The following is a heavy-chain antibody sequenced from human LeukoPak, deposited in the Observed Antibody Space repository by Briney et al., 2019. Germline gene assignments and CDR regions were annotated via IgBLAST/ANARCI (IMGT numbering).Heavy chain of an antibody. J-gene: IGHJ5*02. Sequence: GASVKVSCKASGYTFTGYYMHWVRQAPGQGLEWMGWINPNSGGTNYAQKFQGRVTMTRDTSISTAYMELSRLRSEDTAVYYCASLMRNYGSGSIYSGWFDPWGQGTLVTVSS. CDR1: GYTFTGYY. CDR3: ASLMRNYGSGSIYSGWFDP. D-gene: IGHD3-10*01. CDR2: INPNSGGT. V-gene: IGHV1-2*02.